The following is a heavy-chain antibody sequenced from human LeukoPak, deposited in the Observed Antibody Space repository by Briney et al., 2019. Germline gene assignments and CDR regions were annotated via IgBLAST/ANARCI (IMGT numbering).Heavy chain of an antibody. Sequence: PSETLSLTCTVSGGSISSSSYYWGWIRQPPGKGLEWIGSIYCSGSTYYNPSLKSRVTISVDTSKNQFSLKLSSVTAADTAVYYCSGGTKLNDYWGQGTLVTVSS. V-gene: IGHV4-39*01. CDR2: IYCSGST. D-gene: IGHD2-15*01. CDR1: GGSISSSSYY. CDR3: SGGTKLNDY. J-gene: IGHJ4*02.